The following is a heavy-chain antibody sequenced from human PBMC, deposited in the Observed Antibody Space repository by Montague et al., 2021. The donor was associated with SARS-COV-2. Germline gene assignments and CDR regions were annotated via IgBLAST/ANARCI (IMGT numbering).Heavy chain of an antibody. Sequence: SLRLSCAASGFTSGDYQMTWVRQAPGKGLQWVANINQEETAKTYVDSVKGRFTISRDNAKNSLILQMNSLKDEDTAVYYCARTPRGPGTGWLDYWGQGTLVTVSS. CDR2: INQEETAK. CDR3: ARTPRGPGTGWLDY. V-gene: IGHV3-7*01. J-gene: IGHJ4*02. D-gene: IGHD3/OR15-3a*01. CDR1: GFTSGDYQ.